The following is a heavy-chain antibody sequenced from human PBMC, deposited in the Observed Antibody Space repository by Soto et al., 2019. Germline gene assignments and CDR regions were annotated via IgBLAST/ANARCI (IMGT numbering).Heavy chain of an antibody. CDR3: ARDCYDIVVVVAAPEPLTGGMDV. CDR1: GFTFSSYA. CDR2: ISYDGSNK. Sequence: PGGSLRLSCAASGFTFSSYAMHWVRQAPGKGLEWVAVISYDGSNKYYADSVKGRFTISRDNFKNTLYLQMNSLRAEDTAVYYCARDCYDIVVVVAAPEPLTGGMDVWGQGTTVTVSS. D-gene: IGHD2-15*01. J-gene: IGHJ6*02. V-gene: IGHV3-30-3*01.